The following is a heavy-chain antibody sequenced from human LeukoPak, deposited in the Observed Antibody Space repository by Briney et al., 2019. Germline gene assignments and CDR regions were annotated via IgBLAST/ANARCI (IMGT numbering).Heavy chain of an antibody. CDR3: ARTLYSYAYGY. V-gene: IGHV3-74*01. J-gene: IGHJ4*02. CDR2: INSDTSST. Sequence: GGSLRLSCAASGFSYSSSWMHWVRQVPGRGLVWVSRINSDTSSTNYAESVKGRFTISRDNAKNTLYLQMNSLRAEDTAVYYCARTLYSYAYGYWGQGTLVTVSS. D-gene: IGHD5-18*01. CDR1: GFSYSSSW.